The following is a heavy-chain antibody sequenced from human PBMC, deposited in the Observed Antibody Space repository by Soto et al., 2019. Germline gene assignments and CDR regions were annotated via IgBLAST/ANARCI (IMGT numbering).Heavy chain of an antibody. V-gene: IGHV3-48*03. Sequence: GGSLRLACAASGFTFSSYEMNWVRQAPGKGLEWVSYISSSGSTIYYADSVKGRFTISRDNAKNSLYLQMNSLRAEDTAVYYCARIVVTLGAFGMDVWGQGTTVTVS. D-gene: IGHD2-21*02. J-gene: IGHJ6*02. CDR2: ISSSGSTI. CDR1: GFTFSSYE. CDR3: ARIVVTLGAFGMDV.